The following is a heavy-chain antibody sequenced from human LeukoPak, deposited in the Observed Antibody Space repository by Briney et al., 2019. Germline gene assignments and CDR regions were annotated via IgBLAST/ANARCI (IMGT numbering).Heavy chain of an antibody. CDR2: IRYDGSNK. D-gene: IGHD3-3*01. CDR3: AKDGDDFWSGYFNWFDP. V-gene: IGHV3-30*02. CDR1: GFTFSSYG. Sequence: GGSLRLSCAASGFTFSSYGMHWVRQAPGKGLEWVAFIRYDGSNKYYADSVKGRFTISRDNSKNTLYLQMNSLRAEDTAVYYCAKDGDDFWSGYFNWFDPWGQGTLVTVSS. J-gene: IGHJ5*02.